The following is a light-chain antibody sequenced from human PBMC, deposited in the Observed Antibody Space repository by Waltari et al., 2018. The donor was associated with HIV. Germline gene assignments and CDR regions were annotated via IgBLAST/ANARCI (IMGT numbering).Light chain of an antibody. CDR1: SSDVGRYDY. V-gene: IGLV2-8*01. J-gene: IGLJ2*01. CDR2: EVH. Sequence: QSALTQPPSASGSPGQSVTISCTGTSSDVGRYDYVSWYQQHPAKAPTLLIYEVHNRPSGVPDRFAGSKSGNTASLTVSGLQAEDEAEYSCTSYAGINPVAFGGGTKLTVL. CDR3: TSYAGINPVA.